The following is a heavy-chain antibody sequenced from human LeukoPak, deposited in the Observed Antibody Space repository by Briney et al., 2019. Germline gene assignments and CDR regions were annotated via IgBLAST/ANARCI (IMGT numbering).Heavy chain of an antibody. Sequence: GGSLRLSCVASEFTFSSYWMSWVRQAPGKGLEWVANIKQDGSEKYYVDSVKGRFIISRDNTKNSLYLQMNSLSAEDTAVYYCASYGTDTAMVTAPFDYWSQGTLVTVSS. D-gene: IGHD5-18*01. CDR3: ASYGTDTAMVTAPFDY. V-gene: IGHV3-7*01. CDR1: EFTFSSYW. J-gene: IGHJ4*02. CDR2: IKQDGSEK.